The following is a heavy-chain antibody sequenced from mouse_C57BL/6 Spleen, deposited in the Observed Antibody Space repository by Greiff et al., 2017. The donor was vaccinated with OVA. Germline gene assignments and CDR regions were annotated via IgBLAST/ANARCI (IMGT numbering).Heavy chain of an antibody. D-gene: IGHD2-1*01. CDR3: AKPENYGNCWFAY. CDR2: IWGAGSS. Sequence: VQRVESGPGLVAPSQSLSLTCTASGFSLTSYGVRWVRQPPGKGLEWLGVIWGAGSSNYYSALISSLSISKDNSKSQVYLKLNSLQTDDTATYDCAKPENYGNCWFAYWGQGTLVTVSA. V-gene: IGHV2-3*01. CDR1: GFSLTSYG. J-gene: IGHJ3*01.